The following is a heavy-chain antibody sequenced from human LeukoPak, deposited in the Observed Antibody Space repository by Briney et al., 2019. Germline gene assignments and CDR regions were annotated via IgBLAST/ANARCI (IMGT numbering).Heavy chain of an antibody. CDR1: GYTFTSYY. CDR3: ARDSRNNYYDSSCFDS. D-gene: IGHD3-22*01. Sequence: ASVKVSCKASGYTFTSYYMHWVRQAPGQGLEWMGIINPSAGSTSYAQKFQGRVTMTRDTSTSTVYMELSSLRSEDTAVYYCARDSRNNYYDSSCFDSWGQGTLVTVSS. CDR2: INPSAGST. V-gene: IGHV1-46*01. J-gene: IGHJ4*02.